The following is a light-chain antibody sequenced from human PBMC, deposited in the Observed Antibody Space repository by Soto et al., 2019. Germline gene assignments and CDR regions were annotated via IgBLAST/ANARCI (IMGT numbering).Light chain of an antibody. CDR1: QSINSW. V-gene: IGKV1-5*03. CDR2: KAS. Sequence: DIQMTQSPSTLSASVGDRVTITCRASQSINSWLAWYQQKPGRAPKLLIYKASSLESGVPSRFSGSGSGTEFTLTISSLQPDDFATYYCQQYTSYSTVGQGTKVEIK. J-gene: IGKJ1*01. CDR3: QQYTSYST.